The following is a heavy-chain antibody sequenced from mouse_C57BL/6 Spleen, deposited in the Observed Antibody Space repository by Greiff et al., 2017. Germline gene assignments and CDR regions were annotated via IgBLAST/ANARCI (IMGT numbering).Heavy chain of an antibody. J-gene: IGHJ4*01. D-gene: IGHD6-1*01. Sequence: VQLQQSGPELVKPGASVKISCKASGYTFTDYYMNWVKQSHGKSLEWIGDINPNNGGTSYNQKFKGKATLTVDKSSSTAYMELRSLTSEDSAVYYCARGQRQGAMDYWGQGTSVTVSS. CDR1: GYTFTDYY. V-gene: IGHV1-26*01. CDR2: INPNNGGT. CDR3: ARGQRQGAMDY.